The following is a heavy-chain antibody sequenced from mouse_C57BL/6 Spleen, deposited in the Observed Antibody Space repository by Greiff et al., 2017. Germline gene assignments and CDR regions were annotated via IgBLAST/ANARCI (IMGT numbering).Heavy chain of an antibody. Sequence: EVQVVESGGGLVKPGGSLKLSCAASGFTFSSYAMFWVRQTPEKRLEWVATISDGGSYTYYPDNVKGRFTISRVNAKNNLYLQMSHLKSEETAMYYCARDMTTVVATSYFDVWGTGTTVTVSS. V-gene: IGHV5-4*01. CDR1: GFTFSSYA. CDR2: ISDGGSYT. J-gene: IGHJ1*03. CDR3: ARDMTTVVATSYFDV. D-gene: IGHD1-1*01.